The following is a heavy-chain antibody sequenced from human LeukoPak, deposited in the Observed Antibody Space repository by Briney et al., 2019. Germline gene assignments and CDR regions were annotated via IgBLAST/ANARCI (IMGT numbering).Heavy chain of an antibody. CDR1: GDSFSSNSAA. CDR3: ARSSGGVRFD. Sequence: SQTLSLTCAVSGDSFSSNSAAWNWLRQSPSRGLEWLGRTYYRSKWYNDYAVSVKSLITINPDTSKNQFFLQLNSVTPEDTAVYYCARSSGGVRFDWGQGTLVTVSS. V-gene: IGHV6-1*01. CDR2: TYYRSKWYN. J-gene: IGHJ4*02. D-gene: IGHD3-16*01.